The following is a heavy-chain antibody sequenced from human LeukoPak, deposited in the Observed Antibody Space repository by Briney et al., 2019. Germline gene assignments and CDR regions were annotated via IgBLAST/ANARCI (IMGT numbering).Heavy chain of an antibody. V-gene: IGHV4-39*07. CDR1: GGSISSSSYY. J-gene: IGHJ4*02. CDR2: IYYSGST. CDR3: ARVRLRRDNSLFDY. D-gene: IGHD5-24*01. Sequence: SETLSLTCTVSGGSISSSSYYWGWIRQPPGKGLEWIGSIYYSGSTYYNPSLKSRVTISVDTSKNQFSLKLSSVTAADTAVYYCARVRLRRDNSLFDYWGQGTLVTVSS.